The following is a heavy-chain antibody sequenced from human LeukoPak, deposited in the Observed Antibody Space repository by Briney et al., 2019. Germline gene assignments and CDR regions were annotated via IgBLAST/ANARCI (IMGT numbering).Heavy chain of an antibody. CDR2: ISSNGGST. CDR3: AKRDGGTFGRYYFDY. Sequence: QPGGSLRLSCSASGFTFSSYAMHWVRQAPGKGLEYVSAISSNGGSTYYADSVKGRFTISRDNSKSTLYLQMNSLRAEDTAVYYCAKRDGGTFGRYYFDYWGQGTLVTVSS. D-gene: IGHD5-24*01. V-gene: IGHV3-64*04. J-gene: IGHJ4*02. CDR1: GFTFSSYA.